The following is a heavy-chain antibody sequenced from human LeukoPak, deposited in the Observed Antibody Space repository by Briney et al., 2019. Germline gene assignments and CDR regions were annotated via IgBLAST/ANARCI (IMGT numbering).Heavy chain of an antibody. CDR2: ISSGTSYI. J-gene: IGHJ4*02. V-gene: IGHV3-21*01. CDR3: ARVPIQLWLRYFDY. CDR1: GFTFNTYT. D-gene: IGHD5-18*01. Sequence: GGSLRLSCAASGFTFNTYTMNWVRQAPGKGLEWVSSISSGTSYIYYADSVKGRFTISRDNAKNTLYLQMNSLRAEDTAVYYCARVPIQLWLRYFDYWGQGTLVTVSA.